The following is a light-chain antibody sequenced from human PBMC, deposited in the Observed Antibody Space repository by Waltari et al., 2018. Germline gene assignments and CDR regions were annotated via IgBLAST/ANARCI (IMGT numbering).Light chain of an antibody. CDR1: TSSIWKYS. J-gene: IGLJ1*01. Sequence: QSALTQPPSVSAAPGQKVTISCSGRTSSIWKYSVSLYQQLPGTAPKLLIYDSRKRPSGIPGRFSASKSGTSATLEISGLRPEDEAHYYCEAWDDRLTAEVFGTGTEVTVL. V-gene: IGLV1-51*01. CDR3: EAWDDRLTAEV. CDR2: DSR.